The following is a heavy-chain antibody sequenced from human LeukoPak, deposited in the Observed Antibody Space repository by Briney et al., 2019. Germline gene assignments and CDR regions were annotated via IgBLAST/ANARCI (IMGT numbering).Heavy chain of an antibody. CDR1: GFTFANAW. CDR2: IKNKTADGTA. Sequence: GGSLRLSCAASGFTFANAWMSWVRQAPGKGLEWVGRIKNKTADGTADYAAVVKARFTISRDDSNNMLYLQMNSLKIEDTAVYYCATYDSTSYYYSADWGQGTLVTVSS. J-gene: IGHJ4*02. D-gene: IGHD3-22*01. CDR3: ATYDSTSYYYSAD. V-gene: IGHV3-15*01.